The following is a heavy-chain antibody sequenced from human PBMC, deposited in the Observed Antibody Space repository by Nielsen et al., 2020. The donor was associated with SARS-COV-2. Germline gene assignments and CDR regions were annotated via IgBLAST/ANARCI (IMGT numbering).Heavy chain of an antibody. Sequence: GESLKISCAASGFTFSSYAMSWVRQAPGKGLEWVSAISGSGGSTYYADSVKGRFTISRDNSKNTLYLQMNSLRAEDTAVYYCAKLIMITFGGVMGGNDYWGQGTLVTVSS. CDR2: ISGSGGST. V-gene: IGHV3-23*01. D-gene: IGHD3-16*01. J-gene: IGHJ4*02. CDR3: AKLIMITFGGVMGGNDY. CDR1: GFTFSSYA.